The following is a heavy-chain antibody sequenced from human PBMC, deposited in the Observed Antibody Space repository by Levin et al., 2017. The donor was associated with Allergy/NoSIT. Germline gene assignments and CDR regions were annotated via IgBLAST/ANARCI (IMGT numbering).Heavy chain of an antibody. V-gene: IGHV3-30*18. J-gene: IGHJ4*02. CDR3: AKAATYYYDSSGYSFADY. Sequence: GGSLRLSCAASGFTFSSYGMHWVRQAPGKGLEWVAVISYDGSNKYYADSVKGRFTISRYNSKNTLYLQMNSLRAEDTAVYYCAKAATYYYDSSGYSFADYWGQGTLVTVSS. CDR2: ISYDGSNK. D-gene: IGHD3-22*01. CDR1: GFTFSSYG.